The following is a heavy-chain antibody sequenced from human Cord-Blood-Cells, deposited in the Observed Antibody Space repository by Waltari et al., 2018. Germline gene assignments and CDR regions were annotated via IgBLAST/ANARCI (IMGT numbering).Heavy chain of an antibody. D-gene: IGHD2-15*01. CDR1: GGSFSGYY. Sequence: QVQLQQWGAGLLKPSETLSLTCAVYGGSFSGYYWSWIRQPPGTGLEWIGEINHSGSTNYNPSLKSRVTISVDTSKNQFSLKLSSVTAADTAVYYCARGYSPVINYYYYGMDVWGQGTTVTVSS. J-gene: IGHJ6*02. CDR2: INHSGST. CDR3: ARGYSPVINYYYYGMDV. V-gene: IGHV4-34*01.